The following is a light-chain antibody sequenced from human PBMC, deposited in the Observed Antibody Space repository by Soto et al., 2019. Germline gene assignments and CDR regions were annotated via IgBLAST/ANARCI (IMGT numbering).Light chain of an antibody. CDR3: QQYVHWPPGP. V-gene: IGKV3-15*01. Sequence: EIVVTQSPATLSVSPGERVTLSCRASQSVSSSLAWYQQRPGQAPRLLIYDTSTRAPGIAARFSGSGSGTEFTLTISSLQSEDVAVYYCQQYVHWPPGPFGQGTTVEIK. CDR2: DTS. J-gene: IGKJ1*01. CDR1: QSVSSS.